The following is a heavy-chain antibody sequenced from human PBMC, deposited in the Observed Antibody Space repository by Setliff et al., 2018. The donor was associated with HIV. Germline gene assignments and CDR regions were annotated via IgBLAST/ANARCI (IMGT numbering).Heavy chain of an antibody. J-gene: IGHJ3*01. CDR2: IGPYNGRT. CDR3: ARGDGGYNYAEAFDV. V-gene: IGHV1-18*01. D-gene: IGHD3-16*01. CDR1: GYMFIAYG. Sequence: ASVKVSCKTSGYMFIAYGVSWVRRAPGQGREWMVWIGPYNGRTEYAQEFQGRVSLTIDTSASTAYMELRILRSDDTAVEYCARGDGGYNYAEAFDVWGQGTMVTVSS.